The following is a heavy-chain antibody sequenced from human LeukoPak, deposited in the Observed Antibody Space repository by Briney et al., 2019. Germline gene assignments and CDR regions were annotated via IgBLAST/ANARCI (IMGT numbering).Heavy chain of an antibody. V-gene: IGHV4-38-2*02. CDR1: GYSIIGGYY. Sequence: SETLSLTCTVSGYSIIGGYYWGWIRQPPGKGLECIGTIYHSGNTYYNPSLKSRVTISVDTSKNQFSLKLSSVTASDTAVYFCARSAGTIFGFDPWGQGTLVTVSS. D-gene: IGHD6-19*01. J-gene: IGHJ5*02. CDR2: IYHSGNT. CDR3: ARSAGTIFGFDP.